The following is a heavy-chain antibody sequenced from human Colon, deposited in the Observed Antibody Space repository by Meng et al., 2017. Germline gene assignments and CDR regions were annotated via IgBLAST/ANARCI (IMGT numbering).Heavy chain of an antibody. CDR2: INHSGST. Sequence: QQWGAGLFEPSETLSLTCAVYGGSFSGYYWSWIRQPPGKGLEWIGEINHSGSTNYNPSLKSRVTISVDTSKNQFSLKLSSVTAADTAVYYCARGWGYCSSTSCYFLDYWGQGTLVTVSS. J-gene: IGHJ4*02. D-gene: IGHD2-2*01. CDR3: ARGWGYCSSTSCYFLDY. CDR1: GGSFSGYY. V-gene: IGHV4-34*01.